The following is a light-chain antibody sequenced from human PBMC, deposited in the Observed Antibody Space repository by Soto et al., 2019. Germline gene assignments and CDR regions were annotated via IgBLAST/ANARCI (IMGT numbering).Light chain of an antibody. CDR1: QDIGNF. CDR2: DAS. Sequence: DIQMTQSPSSLSASIGDRVTISCQASQDIGNFLNWYQQKPGKAPYLLIYDASNLDTGVSSRFSGRGSGRQFSITITSLQPVDVATYFCQQYGSLPIPFGQGTRLDIK. CDR3: QQYGSLPIP. V-gene: IGKV1-33*01. J-gene: IGKJ5*01.